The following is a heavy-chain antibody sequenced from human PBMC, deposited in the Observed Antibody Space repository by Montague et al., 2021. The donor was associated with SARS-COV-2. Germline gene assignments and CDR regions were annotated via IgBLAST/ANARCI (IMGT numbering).Heavy chain of an antibody. V-gene: IGHV4-39*07. CDR3: AKDTRIAMLVVVTRYGLDV. CDR2: IYYTGST. CDR1: GGSIITSNYY. J-gene: IGHJ6*02. D-gene: IGHD3-22*01. Sequence: SETLSLTCTVSGGSIITSNYYWGWLRQPTGKGLEWIGSIYYTGSTYYNPSLKSRVTISVDTSKNQFSLKLSSVTAADTAVYYCAKDTRIAMLVVVTRYGLDVWGQGTTVTVSS.